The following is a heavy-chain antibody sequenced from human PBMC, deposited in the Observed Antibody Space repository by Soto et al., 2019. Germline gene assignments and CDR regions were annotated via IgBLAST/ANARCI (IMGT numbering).Heavy chain of an antibody. V-gene: IGHV3-23*01. J-gene: IGHJ3*01. Sequence: EVQLLESGGGFVQPGGSLRLSCAASGFNFNSYAMSWVRQAPGKGLEWVSTISGSGGSTYYADSVKGRFTISRDNSKNTLYLQMKSLRGEDTAVYYCAKVEGPDHLRAVDFWGQGTMVTVSS. CDR2: ISGSGGST. CDR1: GFNFNSYA. CDR3: AKVEGPDHLRAVDF. D-gene: IGHD1-1*01.